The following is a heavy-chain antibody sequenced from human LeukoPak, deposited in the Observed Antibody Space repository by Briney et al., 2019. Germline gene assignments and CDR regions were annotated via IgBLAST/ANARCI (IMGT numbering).Heavy chain of an antibody. CDR2: IYYSVST. D-gene: IGHD6-13*01. CDR3: ARHPGIATAFDY. V-gene: IGHV4-59*08. J-gene: IGHJ4*02. CDR1: GGSISSHY. Sequence: PSETLSLTCTVSGGSISSHYWSWIRQPPGKGLEWIGYIYYSVSTNYNPSLNSRVTISVDTSKNHFSLKLSSVTAADTAVYYCARHPGIATAFDYWGQGTLVTVSS.